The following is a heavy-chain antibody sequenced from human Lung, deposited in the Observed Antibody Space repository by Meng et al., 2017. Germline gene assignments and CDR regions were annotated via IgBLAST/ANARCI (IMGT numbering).Heavy chain of an antibody. V-gene: IGHV3-74*03. CDR2: IRGDGGSI. CDR3: ARESGYFEY. J-gene: IGHJ4*02. CDR1: GCTFRSYW. Sequence: VARVASGGGLFQPGGSLRLFSAASGCTFRSYWMHWVRQASGKGLVWVSRIRGDGGSIVYADSVKGRFTISRDNAKNTLFLQMNSLRAEDTAVYYCARESGYFEYWGQGILVTVSS.